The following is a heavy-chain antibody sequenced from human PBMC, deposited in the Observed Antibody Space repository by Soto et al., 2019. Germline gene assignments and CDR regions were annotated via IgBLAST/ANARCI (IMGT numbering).Heavy chain of an antibody. V-gene: IGHV4-4*02. Sequence: QVQLQESGPGLVKPSGTLSLTCAVSSGSISSSNWWSWVRQPPGKGLEWIGEIYHSGSTNYNPSLMSRVTMSVDKSKTQFSLKLSSVTAADTAVYYCARGGYCSIISCYRYDYWGQGTLVTVSS. CDR3: ARGGYCSIISCYRYDY. CDR1: SGSISSSNW. CDR2: IYHSGST. J-gene: IGHJ4*02. D-gene: IGHD2-2*01.